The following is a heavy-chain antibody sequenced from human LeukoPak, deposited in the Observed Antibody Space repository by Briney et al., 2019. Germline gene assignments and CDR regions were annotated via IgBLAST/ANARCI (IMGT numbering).Heavy chain of an antibody. CDR2: IYYSGTT. V-gene: IGHV4-39*07. J-gene: IGHJ3*02. Sequence: SETLSLTCTVSGGSISSYYWSWIRQPPGKGLEWIGSIYYSGTTYYNPSLKSRVTISVDTSKNQFSRKLSSVTAADTAVYYCARRYCSGGSCYSERGAFDIWGQGTMVTVSS. CDR1: GGSISSYY. D-gene: IGHD2-15*01. CDR3: ARRYCSGGSCYSERGAFDI.